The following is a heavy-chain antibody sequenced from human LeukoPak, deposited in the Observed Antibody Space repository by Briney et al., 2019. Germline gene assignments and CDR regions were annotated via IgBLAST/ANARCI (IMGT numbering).Heavy chain of an antibody. V-gene: IGHV3-7*01. D-gene: IGHD2-2*01. CDR3: ARDKIEGPTKLDS. J-gene: IGHJ5*02. CDR2: IKQDEGER. CDR1: GFTFSNYW. Sequence: PGGSLRLSCIASGFTFSNYWMSWVRQAPGKGPEWVANIKQDEGERYYVDSVKGRFTISRDNAKNSLYLEMNSLRAEDTAVYYCARDKIEGPTKLDSWGQGTLVTVSS.